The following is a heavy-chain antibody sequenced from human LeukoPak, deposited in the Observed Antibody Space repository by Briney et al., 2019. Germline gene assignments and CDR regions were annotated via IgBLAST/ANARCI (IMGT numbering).Heavy chain of an antibody. D-gene: IGHD3-10*01. CDR3: AKEGDYYGSGSHRDAFDM. Sequence: GGSLRLSCAASGFTFSTFAMIWVRQPPGKGLEWVSSIFPSGGEIHYADSVRGRFTISRDNSRSTLSLQMNSLRAEDTAIYYCAKEGDYYGSGSHRDAFDMWGQGTMVTVSS. CDR2: IFPSGGEI. CDR1: GFTFSTFA. J-gene: IGHJ3*02. V-gene: IGHV3-23*01.